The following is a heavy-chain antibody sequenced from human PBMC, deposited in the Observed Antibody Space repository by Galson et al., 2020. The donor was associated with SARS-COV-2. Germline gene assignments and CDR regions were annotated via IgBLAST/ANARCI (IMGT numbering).Heavy chain of an antibody. CDR1: GGSISTYY. CDR3: ARTLLFWGYAFDI. J-gene: IGHJ3*02. Sequence: SQTLSLTCTVSGGSISTYYWSWVRQPPGKGLEWIGYISYSGITNYNPSLKSRVSISVDTSKNQFSLNLSSVTAADTAVYYCARTLLFWGYAFDIRGQGTIVTGSS. D-gene: IGHD2-21*02. CDR2: ISYSGIT. V-gene: IGHV4-59*01.